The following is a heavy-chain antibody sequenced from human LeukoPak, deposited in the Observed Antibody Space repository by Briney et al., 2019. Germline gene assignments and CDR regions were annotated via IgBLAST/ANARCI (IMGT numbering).Heavy chain of an antibody. CDR2: IYYSGST. Sequence: SETLSLTCTVSGGSISSSSYYWGWIRQPPGKGLEWIGSIYYSGSTYYNPSLKSRVTISVDTSKNQFSLKVSSVTAADTAVYYCARRPQRWKRGYSYGWDFDYWGQGTLVTVSS. CDR1: GGSISSSSYY. V-gene: IGHV4-39*07. J-gene: IGHJ4*02. CDR3: ARRPQRWKRGYSYGWDFDY. D-gene: IGHD5-18*01.